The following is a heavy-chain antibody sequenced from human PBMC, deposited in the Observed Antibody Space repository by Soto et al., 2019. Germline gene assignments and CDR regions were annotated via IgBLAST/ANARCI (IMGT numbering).Heavy chain of an antibody. D-gene: IGHD5-12*01. CDR2: ISGAGGST. Sequence: PAGGSLRLSCAASGFTFINYAMSWVRQAPGKGLEWVSSISGAGGSTYYADSVKGRFTISRDNSKNTLYLQVNSLRADDTAVYYCAKGSGYDYTYYYHCYMDVWGKGTTVTVSS. CDR3: AKGSGYDYTYYYHCYMDV. CDR1: GFTFINYA. V-gene: IGHV3-23*01. J-gene: IGHJ6*03.